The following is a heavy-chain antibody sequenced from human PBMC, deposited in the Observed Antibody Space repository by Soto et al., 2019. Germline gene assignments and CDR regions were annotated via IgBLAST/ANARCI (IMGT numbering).Heavy chain of an antibody. CDR3: ARDRQSSCWLDAFDI. D-gene: IGHD6-19*01. V-gene: IGHV3-53*04. Sequence: EVQLVESGGGLVQPGGSLRLSCAASGFTVSSNYMRWVRQAPGKGLEWVSVIFTGGSTYYADSVKGRFTISRHSSMNTVYLQMDSLRAEDTAVYYCARDRQSSCWLDAFDIWGKGTMVTVSS. J-gene: IGHJ3*02. CDR2: IFTGGST. CDR1: GFTVSSNY.